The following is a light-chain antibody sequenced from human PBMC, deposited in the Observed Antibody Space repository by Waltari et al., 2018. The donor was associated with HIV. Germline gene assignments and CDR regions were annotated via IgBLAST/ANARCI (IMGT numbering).Light chain of an antibody. CDR1: SSSIGSGY. Sequence: QSVLTQPPSVSGAPGQRVTVSCSGSSSSIGSGYVCWYQQLPGAAPKLVTYRNDQRPAGVPERFSGSKSGTSASLAISGLRSEDEAVYYCGAWNGSPSGPVFGGGTKLTVL. CDR3: GAWNGSPSGPV. V-gene: IGLV1-47*01. CDR2: RND. J-gene: IGLJ3*02.